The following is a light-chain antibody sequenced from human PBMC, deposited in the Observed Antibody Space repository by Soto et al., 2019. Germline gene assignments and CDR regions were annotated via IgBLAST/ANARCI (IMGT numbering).Light chain of an antibody. CDR3: QQYNNWPRT. CDR1: QSVSSD. CDR2: GAS. Sequence: EIGMTQSAATLSVSPGERATLSWRASQSVSSDLAWYHQKNGQAPRLLIYGASTRATGIPARFSGSGYGTEFNLTINSLQPEDFAVYYCQQYNNWPRTFGQGTKVDIK. V-gene: IGKV3-15*01. J-gene: IGKJ1*01.